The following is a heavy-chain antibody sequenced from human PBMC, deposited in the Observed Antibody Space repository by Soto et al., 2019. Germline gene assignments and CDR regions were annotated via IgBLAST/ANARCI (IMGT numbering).Heavy chain of an antibody. CDR1: GYTFTSYD. D-gene: IGHD6-13*01. CDR2: MNPKSGNT. J-gene: IGHJ4*02. Sequence: QVPLVQSGAEVKKPGASVKVSCKASGYTFTSYDINWVRQATGQGLEWMGWMNPKSGNTGYAKKFQGRVTMTRNTSISAAYMELSSLRSKDTAVYYCAVAGYSSRLNPIDHWGQGTLVTVS. CDR3: AVAGYSSRLNPIDH. V-gene: IGHV1-8*01.